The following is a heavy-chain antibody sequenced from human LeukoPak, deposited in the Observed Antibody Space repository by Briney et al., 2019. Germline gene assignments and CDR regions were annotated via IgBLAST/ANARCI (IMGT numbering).Heavy chain of an antibody. J-gene: IGHJ4*02. D-gene: IGHD3-22*01. Sequence: SETLSLTCAVSGGSMSSFTWWSWVRQPPGKGLEWIGEIYHSGSTNYNPSLKSRVTISVDTSKNQFSLKLSSVTAADTAVYYCARDARAGRYYYDSSGTPSWGQGTLVTVSS. CDR1: GGSMSSFTW. CDR3: ARDARAGRYYYDSSGTPS. CDR2: IYHSGST. V-gene: IGHV4-4*02.